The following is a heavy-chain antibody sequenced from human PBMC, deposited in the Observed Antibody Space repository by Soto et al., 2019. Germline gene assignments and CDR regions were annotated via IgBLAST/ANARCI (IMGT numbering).Heavy chain of an antibody. Sequence: ASLKVYCKSSGYTFTSYAMHCVRQPPGQRLEWMGWINAGNGNTKYSQKFQGRVTITRDTSASTAYMELSSLRSEDTAVYYCARSIVVVTALDYWGQGTLVTVSS. J-gene: IGHJ4*02. D-gene: IGHD2-21*02. CDR1: GYTFTSYA. CDR3: ARSIVVVTALDY. V-gene: IGHV1-3*01. CDR2: INAGNGNT.